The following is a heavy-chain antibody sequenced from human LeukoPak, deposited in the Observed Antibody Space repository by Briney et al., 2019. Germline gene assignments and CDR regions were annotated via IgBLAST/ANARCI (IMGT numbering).Heavy chain of an antibody. CDR1: GFTFTAYY. CDR2: INPDSGGT. J-gene: IGHJ4*02. CDR3: ARQLVRAPQKFDY. Sequence: ASVKVSCKASGFTFTAYYMHWVRQAPGQGLEWMGWINPDSGGTKYAQKFQGRVTMTRDTSITTAYMELSRLRSDDTAVYYCARQLVRAPQKFDYWGQGTLVTVSS. V-gene: IGHV1-2*02. D-gene: IGHD1-26*01.